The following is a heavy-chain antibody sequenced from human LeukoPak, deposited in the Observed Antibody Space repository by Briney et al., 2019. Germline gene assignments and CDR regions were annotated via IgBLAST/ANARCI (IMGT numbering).Heavy chain of an antibody. CDR2: INQDGSAK. CDR3: ARQPFDY. Sequence: PGGSLRLSCAASGFTFSSYWMSWVRQAQGKGLEWVANINQDGSAKYYVDFVKGRFTISRDNAKNSLYLQMNSLRADDTALYYCARQPFDYWGQGTLVTVSS. CDR1: GFTFSSYW. J-gene: IGHJ4*02. V-gene: IGHV3-7*03.